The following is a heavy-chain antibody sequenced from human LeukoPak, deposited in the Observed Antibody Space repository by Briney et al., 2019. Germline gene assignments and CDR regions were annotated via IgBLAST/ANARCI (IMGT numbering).Heavy chain of an antibody. Sequence: GKSLRLSCAASGFTFSSYAMSWVRQAPGKGLEWVSAISGGGGVTYYADSVKGWFNISRDNSKNTLYLQMSSLRAEDTAVYYCAKVVGVVPYYFDYWGQGTLVTVSS. CDR2: ISGGGGVT. D-gene: IGHD1-26*01. CDR3: AKVVGVVPYYFDY. CDR1: GFTFSSYA. J-gene: IGHJ4*02. V-gene: IGHV3-23*01.